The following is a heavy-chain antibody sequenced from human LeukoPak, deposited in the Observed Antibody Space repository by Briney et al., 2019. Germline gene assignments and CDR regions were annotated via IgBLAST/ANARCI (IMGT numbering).Heavy chain of an antibody. Sequence: GGSLRLSCAASGFTFSSYEMNWVRQAPGKGLEWVSYISSSGSTIYYADSVKGRFTISRDNAKNSLYLQMNSLRAEDTAVYYCATDIDKAIRMAAFDTWGQGTMVTVSS. V-gene: IGHV3-48*03. CDR3: ATDIDKAIRMAAFDT. CDR2: ISSSGSTI. CDR1: GFTFSSYE. J-gene: IGHJ3*02. D-gene: IGHD5-24*01.